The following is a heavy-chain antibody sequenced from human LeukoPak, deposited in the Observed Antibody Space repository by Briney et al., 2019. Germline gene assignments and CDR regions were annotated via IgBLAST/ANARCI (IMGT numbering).Heavy chain of an antibody. D-gene: IGHD2-2*01. Sequence: GGSLRLSRAASGFTFSSYGIHWVRQAPGKGLEWVSAISGSGGSTYYADSVKGRFTISRDNSKNTLYLQMNSLRAEDTAVYYCAKGDIVVVPAAMDVWGQGTTVTVSS. CDR3: AKGDIVVVPAAMDV. CDR1: GFTFSSYG. V-gene: IGHV3-23*01. CDR2: ISGSGGST. J-gene: IGHJ6*02.